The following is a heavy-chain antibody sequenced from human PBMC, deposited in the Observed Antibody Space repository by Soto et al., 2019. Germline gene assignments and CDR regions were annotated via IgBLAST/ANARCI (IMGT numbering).Heavy chain of an antibody. CDR3: ARLASGWQYYYFDF. Sequence: QVQLQQWGAGLLKPSETLSLTCAVYGGSFSPYFWSWIRQPPGKGLEWIGEINHSGSTNYNPSLTPRAPLSVDTSKNQVSRKLTSVTAADTAVYYCARLASGWQYYYFDFWGRGTPVTVSS. V-gene: IGHV4-34*01. CDR1: GGSFSPYF. D-gene: IGHD6-19*01. CDR2: INHSGST. J-gene: IGHJ2*01.